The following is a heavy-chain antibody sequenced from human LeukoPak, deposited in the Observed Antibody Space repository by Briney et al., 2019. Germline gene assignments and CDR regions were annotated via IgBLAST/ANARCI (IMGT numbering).Heavy chain of an antibody. V-gene: IGHV3-53*01. CDR1: GLTISSNY. CDR2: LYTGYQT. CDR3: AKGLGSGYQFDY. J-gene: IGHJ4*02. Sequence: GGSLRLSCVASGLTISSNYMSWVRQAPGKGLEWVSVLYTGYQTYYADSVEGRFTISRDDSKNTLYLQMNSLRAEDTAVYYCAKGLGSGYQFDYWGQGTLVTVSS. D-gene: IGHD3-22*01.